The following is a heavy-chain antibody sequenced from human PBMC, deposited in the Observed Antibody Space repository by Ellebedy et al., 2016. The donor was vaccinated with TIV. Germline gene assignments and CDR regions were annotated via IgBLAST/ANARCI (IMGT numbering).Heavy chain of an antibody. J-gene: IGHJ4*02. CDR2: ISGNDDST. D-gene: IGHD3-9*01. CDR1: GFTFSSYA. Sequence: GGSLRLXCAASGFTFSSYAMTWVRQAPGKGLEWVSGISGNDDSTYYADSVKGRFTISRDNSKHTLYLQMNSLRGEDTAIYYCAKIPRSFHWLFFDDWGQGIRVTVSS. CDR3: AKIPRSFHWLFFDD. V-gene: IGHV3-23*01.